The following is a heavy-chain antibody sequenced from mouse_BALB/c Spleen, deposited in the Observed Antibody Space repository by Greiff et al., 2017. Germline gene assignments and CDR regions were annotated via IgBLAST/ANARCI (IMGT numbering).Heavy chain of an antibody. D-gene: IGHD2-1*01. J-gene: IGHJ2*01. CDR3: AREGGNFYFDD. CDR1: GFTFTDYY. CDR2: IRNKANGYTT. Sequence: EVQLVESGGGLVQPGGSLRLSCATSGFTFTDYYMSWVRQPPGKALEWLGFIRNKANGYTTEYSASVKGRFTISRDNSQSILYLQMNTLRAEDSATYYCAREGGNFYFDDWGQGTTLTVSA. V-gene: IGHV7-3*02.